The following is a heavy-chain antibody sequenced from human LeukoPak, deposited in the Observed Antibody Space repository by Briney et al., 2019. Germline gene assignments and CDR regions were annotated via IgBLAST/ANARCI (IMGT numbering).Heavy chain of an antibody. J-gene: IGHJ3*02. V-gene: IGHV4-39*07. CDR1: GGSISSSSYY. CDR3: ARWDPGACGGDCQDAFDI. CDR2: IYYSGST. Sequence: PSETLSLTCTVSGGSISSSSYYWGWIRQPPGKGLEWIGSIYYSGSTYYNPSLKSRVTISVDTSKNQFSLKLGSVTAAVTAVYYCARWDPGACGGDCQDAFDIWGQGTMVTVSS. D-gene: IGHD2-21*02.